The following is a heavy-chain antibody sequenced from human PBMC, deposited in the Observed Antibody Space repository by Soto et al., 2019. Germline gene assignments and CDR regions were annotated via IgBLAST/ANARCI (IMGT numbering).Heavy chain of an antibody. CDR2: IYYSGST. V-gene: IGHV4-59*01. CDR3: ARAVTGMAVPSWFDP. D-gene: IGHD6-19*01. Sequence: SETLSLTCTVSGGSISSYYWSWIRQPPGKGLEWIGYIYYSGSTNYNPSLKSRVTISVDTSKNQFSLKLSSVTAADTAVYYCARAVTGMAVPSWFDPWGQGTLVTVSS. J-gene: IGHJ5*02. CDR1: GGSISSYY.